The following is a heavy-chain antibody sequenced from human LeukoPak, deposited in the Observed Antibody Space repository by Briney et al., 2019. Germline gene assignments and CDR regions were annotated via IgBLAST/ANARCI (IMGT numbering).Heavy chain of an antibody. Sequence: GGSLRLFCAASGFTFDDHGMRWARQAPGEGREWVFGLNLNGGNTGYVASGKGRFTISRDKAKNSLYLQMNSLRVEDTALYSCAREGYYDTLTGYSVYYHYYYYMDVWGKGTLVTVSS. CDR2: LNLNGGNT. J-gene: IGHJ6*03. V-gene: IGHV3-20*04. CDR1: GFTFDDHG. CDR3: AREGYYDTLTGYSVYYHYYYYMDV. D-gene: IGHD3-9*01.